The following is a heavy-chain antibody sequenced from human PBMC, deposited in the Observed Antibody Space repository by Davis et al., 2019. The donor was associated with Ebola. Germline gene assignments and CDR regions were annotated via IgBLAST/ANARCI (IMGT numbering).Heavy chain of an antibody. D-gene: IGHD4-17*01. CDR3: TANYGDRDY. J-gene: IGHJ4*02. CDR2: IRSKANSYAT. V-gene: IGHV3-73*01. Sequence: PGGPLRLSCAASGFTFSGSAMHWVRQASGKGLEWVGRIRSKANSYATAYAASVKGRFTISRDDSKNTAYLQMNSLKTEDTAVYYCTANYGDRDYWGQGTLVTVSS. CDR1: GFTFSGSA.